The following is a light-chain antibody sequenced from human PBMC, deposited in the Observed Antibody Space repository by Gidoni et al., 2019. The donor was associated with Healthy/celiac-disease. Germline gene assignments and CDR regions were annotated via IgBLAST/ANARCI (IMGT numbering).Light chain of an antibody. CDR2: DAS. Sequence: DIQMTQSPSSLSASVGDRVTITCQASQDISNYLNWYQQKPGKAPKLLISDASNLETGVPSRFSGSGYGTDLTCTIRSLQHEDIETDYCQKYDNLPPYTFGQGTKLEIK. V-gene: IGKV1-33*01. CDR1: QDISNY. CDR3: QKYDNLPPYT. J-gene: IGKJ2*01.